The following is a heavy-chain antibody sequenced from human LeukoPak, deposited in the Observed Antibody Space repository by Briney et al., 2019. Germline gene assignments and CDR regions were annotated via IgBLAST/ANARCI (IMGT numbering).Heavy chain of an antibody. J-gene: IGHJ4*02. Sequence: GESLKISCKGSGYSFTSYWIGWVRQMPGKGLEWMGILYPGDSDTRYSPSFQGQVTMSADKSITTAYLQWSSLKASDTAMYYCARLRYSSSWYRGFFDKWGQGTLVTVSS. V-gene: IGHV5-51*01. CDR2: LYPGDSDT. CDR1: GYSFTSYW. CDR3: ARLRYSSSWYRGFFDK. D-gene: IGHD6-13*01.